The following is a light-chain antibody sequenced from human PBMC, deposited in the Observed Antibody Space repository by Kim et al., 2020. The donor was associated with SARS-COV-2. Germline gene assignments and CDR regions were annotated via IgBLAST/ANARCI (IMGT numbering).Light chain of an antibody. J-gene: IGLJ1*01. CDR3: QVWDSDSDHYV. CDR2: YTT. CDR1: NIGSQS. V-gene: IGLV3-21*04. Sequence: APAQTARITWKGNNIGSQSVHCYQQKPGQAPVLVMYYTTDRPSGIPERFAGSTSGNTASLTISRLEAGDEADYYCQVWDSDSDHYVFGPGTKVTVL.